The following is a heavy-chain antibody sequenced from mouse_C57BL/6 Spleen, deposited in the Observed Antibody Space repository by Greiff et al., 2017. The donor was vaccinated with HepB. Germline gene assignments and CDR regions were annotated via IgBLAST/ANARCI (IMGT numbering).Heavy chain of an antibody. CDR3: ARGGPVYYYAMDY. CDR2: IYPGSGNT. D-gene: IGHD2-1*01. J-gene: IGHJ4*01. CDR1: GYSFTSYY. V-gene: IGHV1-66*01. Sequence: SGPELVKPGASVKISCKASGYSFTSYYIHWVKQRPGQGLEWIGWIYPGSGNTKYNEKFKGKATLTADTSSSTAYMQLSSLTSEDSAVYYCARGGPVYYYAMDYWGQGTSVTVSS.